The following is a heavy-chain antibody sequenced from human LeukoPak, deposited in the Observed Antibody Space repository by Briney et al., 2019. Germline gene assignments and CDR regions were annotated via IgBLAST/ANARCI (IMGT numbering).Heavy chain of an antibody. V-gene: IGHV1-46*01. J-gene: IGHJ4*02. CDR3: ARGGAGYYYDSSGYEF. CDR1: GHTFTSYY. Sequence: GASVKVSCKASGHTFTSYYMHWVRQAPGQGLEWMGIINPSGGSTSYAQKFQGRVTMTRDTSTSTVYMELSSLRSEDTAVYYCARGGAGYYYDSSGYEFWGQGTLVTVSS. CDR2: INPSGGST. D-gene: IGHD3-22*01.